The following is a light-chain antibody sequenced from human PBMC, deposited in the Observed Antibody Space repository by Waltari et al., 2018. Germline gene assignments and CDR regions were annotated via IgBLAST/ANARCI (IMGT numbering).Light chain of an antibody. V-gene: IGLV2-8*01. CDR2: EVN. CDR1: NSDVGRPKY. CDR3: SSSAGSNKYV. J-gene: IGLJ1*01. Sequence: QSALTQPPSASGSPGQSVAISCTGTNSDVGRPKYVSWYQQHPGEVPKVIIYEVNKRPSGVPDRFSGSRSGNTASLTVSGLRAEDEADYYCSSSAGSNKYVFGSGTKVTVL.